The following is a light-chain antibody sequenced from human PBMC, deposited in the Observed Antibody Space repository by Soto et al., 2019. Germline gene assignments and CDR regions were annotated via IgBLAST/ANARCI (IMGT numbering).Light chain of an antibody. CDR2: GAS. CDR1: QTVRSSY. V-gene: IGKV3-20*01. J-gene: IGKJ1*01. CDR3: QQYSSSPETWT. Sequence: EIVLTQSPGTLSLSPGERGTLSCRASQTVRSSYLAWYQQKPGQAPRLLIYGASSRATDIPDRFSGSESGTDFTRTITRREPEDFAVYYCQQYSSSPETWTFGQGTKVEF.